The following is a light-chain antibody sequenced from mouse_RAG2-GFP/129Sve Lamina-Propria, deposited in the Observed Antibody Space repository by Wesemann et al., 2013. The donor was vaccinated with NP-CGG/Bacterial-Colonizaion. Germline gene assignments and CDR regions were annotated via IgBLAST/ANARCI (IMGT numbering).Light chain of an antibody. V-gene: IGKV6-17*01. CDR3: QNDHSYPLT. Sequence: DIVMTQSQKFMSTSVGDRVSVTCKASQNVGTNVAWYQQKPGQSPKLLIYSASYRYTGVPDRFTGSGSGTDFTFTISSVQAEDLAVYYCQNDHSYPLTFGAGTKLELK. CDR2: SAS. CDR1: QNVGTN. J-gene: IGKJ5*01.